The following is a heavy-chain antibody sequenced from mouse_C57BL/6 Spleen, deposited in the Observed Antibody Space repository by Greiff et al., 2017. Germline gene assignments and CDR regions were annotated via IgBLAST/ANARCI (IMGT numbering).Heavy chain of an antibody. CDR2: INPSNGGT. CDR3: AITTVVDY. V-gene: IGHV1-53*01. J-gene: IGHJ2*01. CDR1: GYTFTSYW. Sequence: VQLQQPGTELVKPGASVKLSCKASGYTFTSYWMHWVKQRPGQFHEWIGNINPSNGGTNYNSKFKSKATLTVDKSSSTAYMQLSSLTSEDSAVYYCAITTVVDYWGQGTTLTVSS. D-gene: IGHD1-1*01.